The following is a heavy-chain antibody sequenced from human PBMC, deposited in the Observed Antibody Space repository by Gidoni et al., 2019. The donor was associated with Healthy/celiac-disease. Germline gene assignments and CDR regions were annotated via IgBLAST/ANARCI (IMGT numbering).Heavy chain of an antibody. Sequence: QVQLQESGPGLVKPSETLSLTCTVSGGSISSYSWSWIRQPPGKGLEWIGYIYYSGSTNYNPPLKSRVTISVDTSKNQFSLKLSSVTAADTAVYYCARDARYCSGGSCYSGWFDPWGQGTLVTVSS. D-gene: IGHD2-15*01. V-gene: IGHV4-59*01. CDR3: ARDARYCSGGSCYSGWFDP. CDR2: IYYSGST. J-gene: IGHJ5*02. CDR1: GGSISSYS.